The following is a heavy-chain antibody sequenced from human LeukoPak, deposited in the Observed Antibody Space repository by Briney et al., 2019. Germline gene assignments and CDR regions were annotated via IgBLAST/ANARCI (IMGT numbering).Heavy chain of an antibody. CDR3: ARGYCSSTSCYRWFDP. CDR1: GGSISSYY. Sequence: SETPSLTCTVSGGSISSYYWSWIRQPPGKGLEWIGYIYYSGSTNYNPSLKSRVTISVDTSKNQFSLKLSSVTAADTAVYYCARGYCSSTSCYRWFDPWGQGTLVTVSS. CDR2: IYYSGST. J-gene: IGHJ5*02. D-gene: IGHD2-2*01. V-gene: IGHV4-59*01.